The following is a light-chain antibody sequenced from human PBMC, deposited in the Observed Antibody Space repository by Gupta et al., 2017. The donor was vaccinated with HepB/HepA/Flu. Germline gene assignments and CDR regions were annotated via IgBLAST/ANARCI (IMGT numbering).Light chain of an antibody. V-gene: IGLV1-47*01. J-gene: IGLJ3*02. Sequence: SVLTPPPSASGPPGPSVTISCSGSSSNIGSNYVYWYQQRPGTAPKLLMYRNNKRHSGVPDRFSGSKYGTSASLAISGLRAEDEADYYCAAGDDSRSGRVFGGGTKRTVL. CDR1: SSNIGSNY. CDR3: AAGDDSRSGRV. CDR2: RNN.